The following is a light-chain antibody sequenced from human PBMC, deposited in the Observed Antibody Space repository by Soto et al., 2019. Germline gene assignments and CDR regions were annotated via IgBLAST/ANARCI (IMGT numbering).Light chain of an antibody. J-gene: IGKJ1*01. CDR1: QTVSSS. CDR3: QHYNSYGT. CDR2: EAS. V-gene: IGKV3-11*01. Sequence: EIVLTQSPATLSLSPGERATLSCRASQTVSSSLAWYQQKPGQAPRLLIYEASNRATGIPARFSGSGSGTEFTLTISSVQPDDFASYYCQHYNSYGTFGQGTKVDIK.